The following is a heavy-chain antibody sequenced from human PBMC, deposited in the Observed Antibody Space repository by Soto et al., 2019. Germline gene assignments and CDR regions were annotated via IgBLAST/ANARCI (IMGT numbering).Heavy chain of an antibody. J-gene: IGHJ5*02. CDR3: ARDGLGELLFPPGWFDP. Sequence: GASVKVSCKASGYTFTSYGISWVRQAPGQGLEWMGWISAYNGNTNYAQKLQGRVTMTTDTSTSTAYMELRSLRSDDTAVYYCARDGLGELLFPPGWFDPWGQGTLVTVSS. CDR2: ISAYNGNT. V-gene: IGHV1-18*01. D-gene: IGHD3-10*01. CDR1: GYTFTSYG.